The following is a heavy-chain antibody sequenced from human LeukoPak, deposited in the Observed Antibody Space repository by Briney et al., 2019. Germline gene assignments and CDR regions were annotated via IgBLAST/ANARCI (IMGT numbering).Heavy chain of an antibody. CDR3: AGSIAARLDY. J-gene: IGHJ4*02. CDR2: INHSGST. D-gene: IGHD6-6*01. V-gene: IGHV4-34*01. CDR1: GGSFSDYY. Sequence: TSETLSLTCAVYGGSFSDYYWGWLRQPPGKGLEWIGEINHSGSTNYNPSLKSRVTISVDTSKNQFSLKLSSVTAADTAVYYCAGSIAARLDYWGQGTLVTVSS.